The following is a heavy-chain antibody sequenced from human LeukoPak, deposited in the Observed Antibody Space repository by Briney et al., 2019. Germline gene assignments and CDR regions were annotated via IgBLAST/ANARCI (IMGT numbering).Heavy chain of an antibody. CDR2: IYYDGST. CDR1: GGSISTTSSY. D-gene: IGHD6-13*01. V-gene: IGHV4-39*01. J-gene: IGHJ4*02. Sequence: PSETLSLTCTVSGGSISTTSSYWGWVRQPPGKGLEWIGSIYYDGSTHYNPSLKSRVTISVDTSKNQFSLKLSSVTAADTAVYYCARRGGTAAGNCFDYWGQGTLVTVPS. CDR3: ARRGGTAAGNCFDY.